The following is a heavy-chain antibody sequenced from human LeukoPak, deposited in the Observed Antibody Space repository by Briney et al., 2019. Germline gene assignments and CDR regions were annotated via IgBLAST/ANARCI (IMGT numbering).Heavy chain of an antibody. Sequence: GGSLRLSCAASGFTFSSYEMNWVRQAPGKGLEWVSYISSSGSTIYYADSVKGRFTISRDNAKNSLYLQMNSLRAEDTAVYYCARGRGSDYYDSSGYSYYFDYWGQGTLVTVSS. CDR3: ARGRGSDYYDSSGYSYYFDY. V-gene: IGHV3-48*03. J-gene: IGHJ4*02. D-gene: IGHD3-22*01. CDR2: ISSSGSTI. CDR1: GFTFSSYE.